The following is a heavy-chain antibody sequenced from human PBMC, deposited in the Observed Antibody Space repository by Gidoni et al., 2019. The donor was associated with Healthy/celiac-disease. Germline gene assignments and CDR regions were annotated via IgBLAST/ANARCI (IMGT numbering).Heavy chain of an antibody. CDR3: ARDMGHGRGYDFDAFDI. D-gene: IGHD5-12*01. CDR1: GGSISSGGYY. CDR2: IYYSGST. V-gene: IGHV4-31*03. Sequence: QVHLQESGPGLVKPSQTLSLTCTVSGGSISSGGYYWSWIRQHPGKGLEWIGYIYYSGSTYYNPSLKSRVTISVDTSKNQFSLKLSSVTAADTTVYYCARDMGHGRGYDFDAFDIWGQGTMVTVSS. J-gene: IGHJ3*02.